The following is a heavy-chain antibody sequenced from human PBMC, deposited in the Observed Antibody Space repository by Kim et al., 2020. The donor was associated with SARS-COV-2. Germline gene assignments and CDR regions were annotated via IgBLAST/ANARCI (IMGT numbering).Heavy chain of an antibody. CDR3: ASQLRITMVVVVHYAFAI. J-gene: IGHJ3*02. V-gene: IGHV1-2*02. Sequence: ASVKVSCKASGYTFTGYYMHWVRQAPGQGLDWMGWINPNSGGTNYAPKSQGRVTINRDTSISTAYMGLSRRRSDGTAVYYCASQLRITMVVVVHYAFAIWGHRTMVTVSS. CDR1: GYTFTGYY. D-gene: IGHD3-22*01. CDR2: INPNSGGT.